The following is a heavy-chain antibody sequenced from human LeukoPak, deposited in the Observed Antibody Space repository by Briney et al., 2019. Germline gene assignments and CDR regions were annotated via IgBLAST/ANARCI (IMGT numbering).Heavy chain of an antibody. J-gene: IGHJ6*03. CDR1: GGSISSYY. CDR2: IYTSGST. CDR3: ARVADYYDSSGRYYYMDV. Sequence: PSETLSLTCTVSGGSISSYYWSWIRQPAGKGLEWIGRIYTSGSTNYNPSLKSRVTMSVDASKNQFSLKLSSVTAADTAVYYCARVADYYDSSGRYYYMDVWGKGTTVTVSS. D-gene: IGHD3-22*01. V-gene: IGHV4-4*07.